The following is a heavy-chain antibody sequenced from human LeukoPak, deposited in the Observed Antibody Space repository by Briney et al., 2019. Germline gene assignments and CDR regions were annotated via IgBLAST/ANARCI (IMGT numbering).Heavy chain of an antibody. CDR1: GFSVSSNY. CDR3: ARDSNPHYYYYMDV. Sequence: PGGSLRLSCAASGFSVSSNYMSWVRQAPGKGLEWVSIIHSGGSTYYADSVKGRFTISRDNSKNTLYLQMNSLRAEDTAVYYCARDSNPHYYYYMDVWGKGTTVTVSS. J-gene: IGHJ6*03. V-gene: IGHV3-66*01. CDR2: IHSGGST. D-gene: IGHD3-3*02.